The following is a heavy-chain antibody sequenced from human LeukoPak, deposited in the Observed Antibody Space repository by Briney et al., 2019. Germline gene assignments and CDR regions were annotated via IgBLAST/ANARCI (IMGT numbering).Heavy chain of an antibody. J-gene: IGHJ4*02. V-gene: IGHV3-30*04. D-gene: IGHD3-9*01. CDR3: AREGGLRYFDWLPRGYYFDY. CDR2: ISYDGSNK. Sequence: GGSLRLSCAASGFTFSSYAMHWVRQAPGKGLEWVAVISYDGSNKYYADSVKGRFTISRDDSKNTLYLQMNSLRAEDTAVYYCAREGGLRYFDWLPRGYYFDYWGQGTLVTVSS. CDR1: GFTFSSYA.